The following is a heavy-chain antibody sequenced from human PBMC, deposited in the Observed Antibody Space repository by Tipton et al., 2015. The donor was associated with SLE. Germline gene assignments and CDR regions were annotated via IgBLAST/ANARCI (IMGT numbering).Heavy chain of an antibody. J-gene: IGHJ5*02. CDR2: IYYSGST. V-gene: IGHV4-61*08. CDR1: GGSISSGGYY. D-gene: IGHD3-22*01. Sequence: TLSLTCTVSGGSISSGGYYWSWIRQHPGKGLEWIGYIYYSGSTNYNPSLKSRVTISVDTSKNQFSLKLSSVTAADTAVYYCARALSTMRFHGLDPWGQGTLVTVSS. CDR3: ARALSTMRFHGLDP.